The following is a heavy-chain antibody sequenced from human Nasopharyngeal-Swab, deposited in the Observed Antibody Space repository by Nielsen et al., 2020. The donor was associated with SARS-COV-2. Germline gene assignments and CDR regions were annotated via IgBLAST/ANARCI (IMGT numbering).Heavy chain of an antibody. J-gene: IGHJ4*02. D-gene: IGHD3-22*01. CDR1: GFTFSSYT. CDR3: ASTPLDSSGYYYAFHY. V-gene: IGHV3-30-3*01. CDR2: ISYDGSNK. Sequence: GESLKIYCAASGFTFSSYTMHWVRQAPGKGLEWVAVISYDGSNKYYADSVKSRFTISRDISKNTLYLQMNSLRAEDTAVFYGASTPLDSSGYYYAFHYWGRGTLVTVSS.